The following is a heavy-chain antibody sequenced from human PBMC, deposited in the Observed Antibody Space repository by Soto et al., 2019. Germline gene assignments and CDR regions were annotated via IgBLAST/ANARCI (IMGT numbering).Heavy chain of an antibody. J-gene: IGHJ4*02. D-gene: IGHD3-22*01. Sequence: GGSLRLSCAASGFTFGSYAMSWVRLAPGKGLEWVSVAGPSGSSTFYADSVRGRFTISRDNVENTLYLQMNSLRVADTALYFCARTYYYDSTGYYRTFDYWAREPWSPSPQ. CDR3: ARTYYYDSTGYYRTFDY. CDR2: AGPSGSST. V-gene: IGHV3-23*01. CDR1: GFTFGSYA.